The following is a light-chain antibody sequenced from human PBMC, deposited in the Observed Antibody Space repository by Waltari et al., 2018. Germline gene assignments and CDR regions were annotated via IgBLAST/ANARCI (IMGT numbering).Light chain of an antibody. CDR2: KDS. Sequence: SSELPHPPSVSVSPGQTPRITFSVAPFAKHSAYWYQHKAGQAPVGVIYKDSERPSGIPERFLGSSSGTIVTLTISGVQAEDEADYYCQSADSSGTSVVFGGGTKLTVL. J-gene: IGLJ2*01. CDR3: QSADSSGTSVV. CDR1: PFAKHS. V-gene: IGLV3-25*03.